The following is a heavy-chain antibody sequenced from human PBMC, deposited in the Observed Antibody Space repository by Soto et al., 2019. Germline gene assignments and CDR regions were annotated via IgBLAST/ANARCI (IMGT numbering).Heavy chain of an antibody. J-gene: IGHJ5*02. CDR1: GGSISSSSYY. CDR3: ARQYDILTGNNWFDP. CDR2: IYYTEST. D-gene: IGHD3-9*01. Sequence: QVQLQESGPGLVKPSETLSLTCTVSGGSISSSSYYWGWIRQPPGKGLEWIASIYYTESTYYNPSLKSRVLMSVDMSKNQFSLKLSSVTAADTAVYFCARQYDILTGNNWFDPWGQGTLVIVSS. V-gene: IGHV4-39*01.